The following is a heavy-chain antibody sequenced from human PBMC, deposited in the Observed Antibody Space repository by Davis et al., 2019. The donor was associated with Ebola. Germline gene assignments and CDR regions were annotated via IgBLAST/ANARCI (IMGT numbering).Heavy chain of an antibody. CDR1: GYTFGNYG. CDR3: TTPGGQDSGYDVFDI. J-gene: IGHJ3*02. CDR2: INPNDGRT. D-gene: IGHD5-12*01. Sequence: ASVKVSCKASGYTFGNYGMSWVRQAPGQGLEWMGMINPNDGRTIYAQKFQGRVTVTRDTSTTTVYMDLSSLRSEDTALYYCTTPGGQDSGYDVFDIWGQGTMVTVSS. V-gene: IGHV1-46*03.